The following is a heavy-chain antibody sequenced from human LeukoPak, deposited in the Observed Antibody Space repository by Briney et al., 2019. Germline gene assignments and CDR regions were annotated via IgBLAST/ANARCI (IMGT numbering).Heavy chain of an antibody. CDR3: ARVDLYSSSWRASNWFDP. CDR1: GGSISSGDYY. Sequence: SETLSLTCTVSGGSISSGDYYWSWIRQPPGKGLEWIGYIYYSGSTYYNPSLKSRVTIPVDTSKNQFSLKLSSVTAADTAVYYCARVDLYSSSWRASNWFDPWGQGTLVIVSS. J-gene: IGHJ5*02. V-gene: IGHV4-30-4*01. CDR2: IYYSGST. D-gene: IGHD6-13*01.